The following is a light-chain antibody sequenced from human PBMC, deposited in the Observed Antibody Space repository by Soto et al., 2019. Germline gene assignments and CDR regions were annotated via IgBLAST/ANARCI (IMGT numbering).Light chain of an antibody. CDR1: QSVTSRH. Sequence: VLTHSPGTLWLSPASRAAPACRAGQSVTSRHLACYQQKRGQAPRLLIYNASTRAAGIPDRFSGSGSGTDFTLTISRLQPEDFAVYYCHQYDTAHRTFGQGTKVDIK. J-gene: IGKJ1*01. CDR3: HQYDTAHRT. V-gene: IGKV3-20*01. CDR2: NAS.